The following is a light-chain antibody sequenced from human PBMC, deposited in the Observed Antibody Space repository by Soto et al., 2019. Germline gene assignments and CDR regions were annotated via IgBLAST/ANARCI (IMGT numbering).Light chain of an antibody. Sequence: QSVLTQPPSVSGAPGQRVTISCTGGSSNIGAGYDVHWYQRLPGTAPKLLIYGNTNRPSGVPDRFSGSKSDTSASPAIAGLQAEDEADYYCQSYDSSPITYVFGTGTKVTVL. CDR1: SSNIGAGYD. CDR2: GNT. V-gene: IGLV1-40*01. J-gene: IGLJ1*01. CDR3: QSYDSSPITYV.